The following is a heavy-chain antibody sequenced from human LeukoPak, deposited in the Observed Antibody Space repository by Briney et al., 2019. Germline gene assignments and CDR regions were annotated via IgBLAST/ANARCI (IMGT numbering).Heavy chain of an antibody. CDR3: ARSITMIVVAGPADDAFDI. CDR1: GGTFSSYA. J-gene: IGHJ3*02. Sequence: SVKVSCKASGGTFSSYAISWVRQAPGQGLEWMGRIIPIFGTANYAQKFQGRVTITADESTSTASMELSSLRSEDTAVYYCARSITMIVVAGPADDAFDIWDIGTMVTVSS. CDR2: IIPIFGTA. D-gene: IGHD3-22*01. V-gene: IGHV1-69*13.